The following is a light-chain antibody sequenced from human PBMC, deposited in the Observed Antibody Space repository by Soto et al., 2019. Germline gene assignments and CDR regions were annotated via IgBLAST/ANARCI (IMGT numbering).Light chain of an antibody. CDR3: LHYNSWPYT. Sequence: EVVMTQSPGTLSVSPGEGATLSCRASQSVSVNLASYQHRPAQAPRRLIYYAFTRAIGVPAMFSGRGSGTDFTLTISLLQSEDFAIYYCLHYNSWPYTFGRGTKLEI. V-gene: IGKV3-15*01. J-gene: IGKJ2*01. CDR1: QSVSVN. CDR2: YAF.